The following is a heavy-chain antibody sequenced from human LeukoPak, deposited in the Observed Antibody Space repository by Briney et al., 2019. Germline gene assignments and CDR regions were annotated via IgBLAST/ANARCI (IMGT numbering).Heavy chain of an antibody. CDR1: GYTFSGFY. Sequence: GASVKVSCKASGYTFSGFYIHWVRQAPGQGLEWMGWINPNSGGTNYAQKFQGRVTMTRDTSISTAYMELSRLRSDDTAVYYCARSARHCNNGVCFTDYYIDLWGKGTTVIVSS. CDR2: INPNSGGT. D-gene: IGHD2-8*01. V-gene: IGHV1-2*02. J-gene: IGHJ6*03. CDR3: ARSARHCNNGVCFTDYYIDL.